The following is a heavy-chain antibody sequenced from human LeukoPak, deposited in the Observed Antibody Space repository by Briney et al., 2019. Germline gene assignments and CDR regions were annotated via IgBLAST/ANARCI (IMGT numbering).Heavy chain of an antibody. CDR3: ASADRDGYFDFS. V-gene: IGHV1-2*06. Sequence: ASVKVSCKASGYTFTGYYMHWVRQAPGQGLERMGRINPNSGGTNYAQKFQGRVTMTRDTSISTAYMELSRLRSDDTAVYYCASADRDGYFDFSWGQGTLVTVSS. CDR1: GYTFTGYY. CDR2: INPNSGGT. D-gene: IGHD3-9*01. J-gene: IGHJ5*02.